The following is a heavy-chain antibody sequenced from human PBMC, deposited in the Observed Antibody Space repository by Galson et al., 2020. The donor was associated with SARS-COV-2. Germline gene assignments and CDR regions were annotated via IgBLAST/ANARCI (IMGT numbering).Heavy chain of an antibody. J-gene: IGHJ5*02. D-gene: IGHD2-15*01. CDR1: GGSISSGDYY. CDR2: FYFGERT. CDR3: ARHERSRKPYSTSGDP. V-gene: IGHV4-39*01. Sequence: SETLSLTCTVSGGSISSGDYYWAWIRQPPGKGLEWLGSFYFGERTSYNPSLKSRVTISGDMSKNQLSLRLNSVTAADTAVYYCARHERSRKPYSTSGDPWGQGTLVTVSS.